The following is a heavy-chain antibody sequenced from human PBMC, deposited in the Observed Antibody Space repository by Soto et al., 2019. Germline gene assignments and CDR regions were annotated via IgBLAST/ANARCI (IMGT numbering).Heavy chain of an antibody. CDR2: ISYDGSNK. Sequence: QVQLVESGGGVVQPGRSLRLSCAASGFTFSSYGMHWVRQAPGKGLEWVAVISYDGSNKYYADSVKGRFTISRDNSKNTLYLQMKSLRAEDTAVYCCAKDRQLERRGGVLYWGQGTLVTVSS. CDR1: GFTFSSYG. V-gene: IGHV3-30*18. J-gene: IGHJ4*02. D-gene: IGHD1-1*01. CDR3: AKDRQLERRGGVLY.